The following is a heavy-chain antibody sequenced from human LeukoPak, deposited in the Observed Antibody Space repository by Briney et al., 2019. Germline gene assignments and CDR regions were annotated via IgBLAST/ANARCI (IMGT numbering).Heavy chain of an antibody. CDR2: ISWNSGSI. D-gene: IGHD6-13*01. J-gene: IGHJ3*02. CDR3: AKDQQQLGAFDI. V-gene: IGHV3-9*01. Sequence: GGSLRLSCAASGFTFDDYAMHWVRQAPGKGLEWVSGISWNSGSIGYADSVKGRFTISRDNAKNSLYLQMNSLRAEDTALYYCAKDQQQLGAFDIWGQGTMVTVSS. CDR1: GFTFDDYA.